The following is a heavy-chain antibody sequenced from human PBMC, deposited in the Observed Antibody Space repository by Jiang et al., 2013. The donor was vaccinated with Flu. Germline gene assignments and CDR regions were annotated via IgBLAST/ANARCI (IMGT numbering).Heavy chain of an antibody. CDR3: AKEEPAGPLAITGGGFHV. CDR1: GGTLSNFV. CDR2: IIPVPDMS. J-gene: IGHJ4*02. V-gene: IGHV1-69*04. Sequence: GAEVKKPGSSVKVSCKASGGTLSNFVINWVRQAPGQGLEWLGRIIPVPDMSNYAQNFQGRLKFSADTSTSTVYMELNTLRPDDTAFYYCAKEEPAGPLAITGGGFHVWGQGTLVTVSS. D-gene: IGHD1-14*01.